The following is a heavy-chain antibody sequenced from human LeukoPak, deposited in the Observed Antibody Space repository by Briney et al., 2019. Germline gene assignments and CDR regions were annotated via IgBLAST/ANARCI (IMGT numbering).Heavy chain of an antibody. Sequence: GGSLRLSCAASGFTVSSNYMSWVRQAPGKGLERVSVIYSGGSTYYADSVKGRFTISRDNSKNTLYLQMNSLRAEDTAVYYCARSRRPYDILTGYRNGAFDIWGQGTMVTVSS. D-gene: IGHD3-9*01. V-gene: IGHV3-53*01. CDR3: ARSRRPYDILTGYRNGAFDI. J-gene: IGHJ3*02. CDR2: IYSGGST. CDR1: GFTVSSNY.